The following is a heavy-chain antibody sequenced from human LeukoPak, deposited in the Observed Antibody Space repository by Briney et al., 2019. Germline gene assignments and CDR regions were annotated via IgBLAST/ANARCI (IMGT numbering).Heavy chain of an antibody. Sequence: SETLSLTCTVSGGSISSYYWSWIRQPPGKGLEWIGYIYYSGSTNYNPSLKSRVTISVDTSMNQFSLKLSSVTAADTAVYYCARTGTTYDEFDDWGQGTLVTVSS. D-gene: IGHD1-7*01. CDR2: IYYSGST. J-gene: IGHJ4*02. CDR1: GGSISSYY. V-gene: IGHV4-59*01. CDR3: ARTGTTYDEFDD.